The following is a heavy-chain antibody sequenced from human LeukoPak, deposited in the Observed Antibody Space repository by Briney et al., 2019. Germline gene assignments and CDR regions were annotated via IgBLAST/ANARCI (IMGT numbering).Heavy chain of an antibody. J-gene: IGHJ4*02. CDR2: IYSGGST. V-gene: IGHV3-53*05. Sequence: PGGSLRLSCAASGFTVSSNYMSWVRQAPGKGLEWVSVIYSGGSTYYADSVRGRFTISRDNSKNTLFLQMNSLRPEDTAAYYCARGPDYDILADYFDYWGQGTLVTVSS. D-gene: IGHD3-9*01. CDR3: ARGPDYDILADYFDY. CDR1: GFTVSSNY.